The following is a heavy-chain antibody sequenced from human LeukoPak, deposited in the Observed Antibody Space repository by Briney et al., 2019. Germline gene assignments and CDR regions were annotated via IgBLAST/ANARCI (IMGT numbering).Heavy chain of an antibody. CDR1: GFTFSSYG. CDR2: ISSNGGST. Sequence: GGSLRLSCAASGFTFSSYGMSWVRQAPGKGLEYVSAISSNGGSTYYANSVKGRFTISRDNSKNTLYLQMGSLRAEDMAVYYCARDGSSGYYYDYWGQGTLVTVSS. D-gene: IGHD3-22*01. J-gene: IGHJ4*02. CDR3: ARDGSSGYYYDY. V-gene: IGHV3-64*01.